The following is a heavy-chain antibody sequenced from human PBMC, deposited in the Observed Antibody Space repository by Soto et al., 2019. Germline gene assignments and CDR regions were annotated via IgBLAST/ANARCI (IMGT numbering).Heavy chain of an antibody. D-gene: IGHD5-12*01. CDR2: IRSKANSYAT. Sequence: EVQLVESGGGWVQPGGSPKLSCAASGFTFSGSAMHWVGQASGKGLGGVGRIRSKANSYATAYAASVKGRFTISRDDSKNTAYLQMNSLKTEDTAVYYCTSWEYSGYDSYWGQGTLVTVSS. CDR3: TSWEYSGYDSY. J-gene: IGHJ4*02. CDR1: GFTFSGSA. V-gene: IGHV3-73*02.